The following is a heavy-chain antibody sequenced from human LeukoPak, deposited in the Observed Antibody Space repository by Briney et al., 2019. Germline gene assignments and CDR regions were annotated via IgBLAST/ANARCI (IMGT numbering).Heavy chain of an antibody. CDR3: ARDVRYCSRTSCYTDWFDP. CDR2: IYYSGST. Sequence: SETLSLTCTVSGGSISSSSYYWGWIRQPPGKGLEWIGSIYYSGSTYYNPSLKSRVTISVDTSKNQFSLKLSSVTAADTAVYYCARDVRYCSRTSCYTDWFDPWGQGTLVTVSS. J-gene: IGHJ5*02. D-gene: IGHD2-2*02. V-gene: IGHV4-39*02. CDR1: GGSISSSSYY.